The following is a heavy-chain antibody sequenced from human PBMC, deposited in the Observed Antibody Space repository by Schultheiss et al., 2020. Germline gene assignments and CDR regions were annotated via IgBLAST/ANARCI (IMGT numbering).Heavy chain of an antibody. V-gene: IGHV4-39*01. J-gene: IGHJ4*02. CDR3: ARSSPNHSHFDY. CDR1: GGTISSSDYY. D-gene: IGHD6-13*01. Sequence: SETLSLTCSVSGGTISSSDYYWGWIRQPPGKGLEWIGSIYYSGSTYYNPSLKSRVTISVDTSKSQFSLKLSSVTAADTAVYYCARSSPNHSHFDYWGQGTLVTVSS. CDR2: IYYSGST.